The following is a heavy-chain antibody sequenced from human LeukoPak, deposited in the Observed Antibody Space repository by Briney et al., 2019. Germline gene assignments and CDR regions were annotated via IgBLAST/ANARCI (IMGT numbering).Heavy chain of an antibody. Sequence: LGGSLRLSCVASGFTVSNNYMSWVRQAPGKGLECVSVIYGGGRTYYADSVKGRFSISRDNSKNTLYVQMNSLRAEDTAVYYCARSLIGYCDSTSCTGLGYWGQGTLVTVSS. CDR2: IYGGGRT. CDR1: GFTVSNNY. J-gene: IGHJ4*02. CDR3: ARSLIGYCDSTSCTGLGY. D-gene: IGHD2-2*01. V-gene: IGHV3-66*02.